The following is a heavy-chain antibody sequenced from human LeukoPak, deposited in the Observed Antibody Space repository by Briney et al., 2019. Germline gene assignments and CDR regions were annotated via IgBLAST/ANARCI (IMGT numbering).Heavy chain of an antibody. D-gene: IGHD2-2*01. CDR1: GFTFSSYS. Sequence: GGSLRLSCAASGFTFSSYSMNWVRQAPGKGLEWVSSISSSSSYIYYADSVKGRFTISRDNAKNSLYLQMNSPRAEDTAVYYCARVGRVVPAAVDPDWGQGTLVTVSS. CDR2: ISSSSSYI. J-gene: IGHJ4*02. V-gene: IGHV3-21*01. CDR3: ARVGRVVPAAVDPD.